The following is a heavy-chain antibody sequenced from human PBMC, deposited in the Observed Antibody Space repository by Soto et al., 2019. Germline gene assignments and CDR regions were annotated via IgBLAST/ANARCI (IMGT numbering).Heavy chain of an antibody. V-gene: IGHV3-48*02. CDR1: GFSLSSHS. D-gene: IGHD3-10*01. Sequence: EVQLLESGGGLAQPGGSLRLSCAASGFSLSSHSVNWVRQAPGKGLEWISYISGSSETKYNADSVKGRFTTSRDNVKNVVYLQMNGLRDDDTALYYCARGTSLGYYSYGMDVWGQGTTVTVSS. CDR2: ISGSSETK. CDR3: ARGTSLGYYSYGMDV. J-gene: IGHJ6*02.